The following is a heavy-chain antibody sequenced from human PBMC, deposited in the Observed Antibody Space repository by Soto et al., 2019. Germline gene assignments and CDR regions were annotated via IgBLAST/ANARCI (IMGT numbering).Heavy chain of an antibody. CDR2: ISGSGSTI. V-gene: IGHV3-48*03. CDR1: GFSFSSYE. J-gene: IGHJ4*02. Sequence: EVQLVESGGGLVQPGGSLRLSCAASGFSFSSYEMNWVRQAPGKGLEWVSYISGSGSTIYSAESVKGRFTISRDNAKNLLYLQMNSLRAEDTAVYYCARLVGANYGRQHFDYWGQGTLVTVCS. D-gene: IGHD1-26*01. CDR3: ARLVGANYGRQHFDY.